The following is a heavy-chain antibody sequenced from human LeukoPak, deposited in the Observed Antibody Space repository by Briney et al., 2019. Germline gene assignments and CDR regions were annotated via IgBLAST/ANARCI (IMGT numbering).Heavy chain of an antibody. CDR3: ARDEGGGYHVFPENN. V-gene: IGHV3-7*04. CDR1: GFTFSNYW. CDR2: IKKDGSVK. Sequence: GGSLRLSCEASGFTFSNYWMAWVRQAPGKGLEWVANIKKDGSVKNYVDPVKGRFSISRDNAKNSLYLQMNSLRAEDTAVYFCARDEGGGYHVFPENNLGQGTLVTVSS. D-gene: IGHD3-22*01. J-gene: IGHJ4*02.